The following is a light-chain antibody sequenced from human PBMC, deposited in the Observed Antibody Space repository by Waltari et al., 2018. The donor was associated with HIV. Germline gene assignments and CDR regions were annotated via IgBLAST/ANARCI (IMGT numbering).Light chain of an antibody. J-gene: IGKJ4*01. V-gene: IGKV3-11*01. CDR3: QQRSDWPRRT. CDR2: DAS. CDR1: QSVSSF. Sequence: EIVLTQSPATLSLPLGARATLSCRASQSVSSFLAWFQQKPGQAPRLLISDASTRATGIPARFSGSGSGTDFALTISSLEPEDFAVYYCQQRSDWPRRTFGGGTKVEIK.